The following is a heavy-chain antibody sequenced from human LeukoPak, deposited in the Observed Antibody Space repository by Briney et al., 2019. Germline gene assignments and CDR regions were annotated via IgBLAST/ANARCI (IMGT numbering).Heavy chain of an antibody. CDR2: IYSGGST. CDR1: GFTVSSNY. V-gene: IGHV3-66*02. Sequence: HPGGSLRLSCAASGFTVSSNYMSWVRQAPGKGLEWVSVIYSGGSTYYADSVKGRFTISRDNSKNTLYLRMNSLRAEDTAVYYCARDLLAAAVDYWGQGTLVTVSS. J-gene: IGHJ4*02. D-gene: IGHD6-13*01. CDR3: ARDLLAAAVDY.